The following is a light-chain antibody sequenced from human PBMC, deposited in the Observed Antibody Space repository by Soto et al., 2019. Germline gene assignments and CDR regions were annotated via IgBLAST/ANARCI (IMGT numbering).Light chain of an antibody. V-gene: IGKV1-5*01. CDR3: QQYNGCSPGM. Sequence: GHRVTITCRASQRINKWLAWYQQKTGKAPKLLIYDGSSLESGVTSRFSGSGSGTEVTINISSGQAADFETLYCQQYNGCSPGMFGQGTKVDIK. J-gene: IGKJ1*01. CDR2: DGS. CDR1: QRINKW.